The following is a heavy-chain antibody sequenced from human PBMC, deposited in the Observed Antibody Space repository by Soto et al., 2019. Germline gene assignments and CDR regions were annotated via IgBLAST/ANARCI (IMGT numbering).Heavy chain of an antibody. J-gene: IGHJ4*02. CDR2: IKQDGSEK. CDR3: ARVPLHYYDSSGYLGY. V-gene: IGHV3-7*01. Sequence: GGSLRLSCAASGFTFSSYWMSWVRQAPGKGLEWVANIKQDGSEKYYVDSVKGRFTISRDNAKNSLYLQMNSLRAEDTAVYYCARVPLHYYDSSGYLGYWGQGTLVTVSS. CDR1: GFTFSSYW. D-gene: IGHD3-22*01.